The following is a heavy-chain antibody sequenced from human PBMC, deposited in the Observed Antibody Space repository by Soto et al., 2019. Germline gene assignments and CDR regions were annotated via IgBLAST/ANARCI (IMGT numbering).Heavy chain of an antibody. CDR1: GGSISSSSYY. D-gene: IGHD4-4*01. Sequence: SETLSLTCTVSGGSISSSSYYWGWIRQAPGKGLEWIGSIYYSVSTYYNPSLKSRVTISVDTSKNQFSLKLSSVTAADTAVYYCARQMATVVLGFDYWGQGTLVTVSS. CDR3: ARQMATVVLGFDY. CDR2: IYYSVST. J-gene: IGHJ4*02. V-gene: IGHV4-39*01.